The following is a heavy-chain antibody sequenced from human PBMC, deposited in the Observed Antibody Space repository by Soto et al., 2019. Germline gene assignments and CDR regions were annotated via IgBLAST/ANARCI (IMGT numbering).Heavy chain of an antibody. J-gene: IGHJ5*02. V-gene: IGHV4-4*02. CDR1: DGSISSSNW. CDR2: IYHSGST. CDR3: ATLDSWGSYSPTAWFDP. Sequence: QVQLHESGPGLVKPSGTLSLTCAVSDGSISSSNWWSWVRQRPGKGLEWFGEIYHSGSTNYNPSLKSRVTISVDKSKNQFSLKLISVTSADTAVYYCATLDSWGSYSPTAWFDPWGQGTLVTVSS. D-gene: IGHD1-26*01.